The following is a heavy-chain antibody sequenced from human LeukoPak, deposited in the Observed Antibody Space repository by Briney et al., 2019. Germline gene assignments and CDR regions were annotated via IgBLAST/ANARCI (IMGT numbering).Heavy chain of an antibody. CDR3: ARVWEGGWSDY. V-gene: IGHV1-18*01. CDR1: GGTFSSYA. CDR2: ISAYNGST. Sequence: ASVKVSCKASGGTFSSYAISWVRQAPGQGLEWMGWISAYNGSTNYAQKLQGRVTMTTDTSTSTAYMELRSLRSDDTAVYYCARVWEGGWSDYWGQGTLVTVSS. J-gene: IGHJ4*02. D-gene: IGHD6-19*01.